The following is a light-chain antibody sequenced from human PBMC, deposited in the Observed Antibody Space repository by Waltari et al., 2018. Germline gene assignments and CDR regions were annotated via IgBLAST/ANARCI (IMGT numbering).Light chain of an antibody. Sequence: QSALTQPRSVSGSPGQSVTISCPGTSSDVGGYNYVSWYQQHPGKAPKLMIYDVRKRPSGVPDRFSGSKSGNTASLTISGLQAEDEADYYCCSYAGSYTFGFGGGTKLTVL. CDR3: CSYAGSYTFG. V-gene: IGLV2-11*01. J-gene: IGLJ2*01. CDR1: SSDVGGYNY. CDR2: DVR.